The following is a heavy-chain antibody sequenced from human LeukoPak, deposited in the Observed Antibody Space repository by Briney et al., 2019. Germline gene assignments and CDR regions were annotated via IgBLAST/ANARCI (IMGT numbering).Heavy chain of an antibody. V-gene: IGHV1-18*01. CDR3: ARGWVETSSWEEYFDY. D-gene: IGHD6-13*01. CDR2: ISAYNGNT. J-gene: IGHJ4*02. Sequence: VKVSCKASGYTFTSYGISWVRQAPGQGLEWMGWISAYNGNTNYAQKLQGRVTMTTDTSTSTAYMELRSLRSDDTAVYYCARGWVETSSWEEYFDYWGQGTLVTVSS. CDR1: GYTFTSYG.